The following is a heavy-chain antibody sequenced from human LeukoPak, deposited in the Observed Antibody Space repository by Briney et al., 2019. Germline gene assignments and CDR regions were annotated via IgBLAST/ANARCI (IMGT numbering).Heavy chain of an antibody. J-gene: IGHJ4*02. D-gene: IGHD5-12*01. CDR1: GFTFSNYA. CDR3: AKGEGGYDYLDY. V-gene: IGHV3-23*01. Sequence: PGGSLRLSCAASGFTFSNYAMNWVRQAPGKGLEWVSAISGTGGSTYYADSVKGRFTISRDKSKNTLYLQMNSLRAQDMAVYYCAKGEGGYDYLDYWGQGTLVTVSS. CDR2: ISGTGGST.